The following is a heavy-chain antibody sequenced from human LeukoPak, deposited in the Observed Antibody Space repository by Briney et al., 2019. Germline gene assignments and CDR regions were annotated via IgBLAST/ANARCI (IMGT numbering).Heavy chain of an antibody. Sequence: ASVKVSCKASGYTFTNYFMHWVQQAPGQGLEWMGMINPRDGSTTYAQRFQGRITMTRDTSTSTVYMQLSSLRSDDTAMYYCAREDTAMVMIYYYYGMDVWGQGTTVTVSS. CDR2: INPRDGST. V-gene: IGHV1-46*01. J-gene: IGHJ6*02. CDR1: GYTFTNYF. CDR3: AREDTAMVMIYYYYGMDV. D-gene: IGHD5-18*01.